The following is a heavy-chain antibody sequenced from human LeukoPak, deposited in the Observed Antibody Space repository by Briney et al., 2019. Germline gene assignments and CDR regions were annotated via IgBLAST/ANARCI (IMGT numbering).Heavy chain of an antibody. CDR2: IIPIFGTA. CDR3: ERSRRLVDYYHSSGCYGNF. Sequence: AVKVSCTASGGTFSSYAISWVRQAPGQGLEWMGRIIPIFGTANYAQKFQGRVTITTDESTSTAYMELSSLRSEDTAVYYCERSRRLVDYYHSSGCYGNFWGEGTMVTVSS. V-gene: IGHV1-69*05. CDR1: GGTFSSYA. D-gene: IGHD3-22*01. J-gene: IGHJ4*02.